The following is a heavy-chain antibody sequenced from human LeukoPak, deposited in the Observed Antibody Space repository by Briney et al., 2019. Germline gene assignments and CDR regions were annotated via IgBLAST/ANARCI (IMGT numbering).Heavy chain of an antibody. D-gene: IGHD3-10*01. CDR2: SNSDGSTT. J-gene: IGHJ4*01. V-gene: IGHV3-74*01. CDR1: GFTFSSSW. Sequence: PGGSLRLSCAASGFTFSSSWMHWVRQAPGKGLVWVSRSNSDGSTTTYADSVKGRFTISRDNSKNTLYLQMNSLRAEDTAVYYCARDSEGSGSYSDYWGQGTLVTVSS. CDR3: ARDSEGSGSYSDY.